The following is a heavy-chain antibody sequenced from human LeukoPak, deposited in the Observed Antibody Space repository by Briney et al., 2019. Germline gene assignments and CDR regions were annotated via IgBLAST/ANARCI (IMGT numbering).Heavy chain of an antibody. Sequence: GGSLRLSCAASGFTFSSYSMNWVRQAPGKGLEWVSSISSSSSYIYYADSVKGRFTISRDSAKNSLYLQMSSLRAEDTAVYYCARDLGPDYYYYYGMDVWGQGTTVTVSS. CDR3: ARDLGPDYYYYYGMDV. J-gene: IGHJ6*02. CDR2: ISSSSSYI. CDR1: GFTFSSYS. V-gene: IGHV3-21*04.